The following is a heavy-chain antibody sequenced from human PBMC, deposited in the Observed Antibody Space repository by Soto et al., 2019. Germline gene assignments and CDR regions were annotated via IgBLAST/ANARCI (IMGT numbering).Heavy chain of an antibody. CDR2: IYYSGST. V-gene: IGHV4-39*01. Sequence: PSESLYITGTVSVGSMRSRRYYWGWVLQPPGKGLEWIGSIYYSGSTYYNPSLKSRVTISINTSKNLMSLELTSVTAADTAVYYCARHSGPYASGYFDYWAQGPLVTVSS. CDR1: VGSMRSRRYY. CDR3: ARHSGPYASGYFDY. J-gene: IGHJ4*02. D-gene: IGHD2-2*01.